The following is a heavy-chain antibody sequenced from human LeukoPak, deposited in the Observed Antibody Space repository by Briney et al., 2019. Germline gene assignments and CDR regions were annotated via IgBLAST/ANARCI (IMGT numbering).Heavy chain of an antibody. CDR2: IYYSGST. CDR3: ARLGGSAYDFWSGYQDY. CDR1: GGSISSYY. Sequence: SETLSLTCTVSGGSISSYYWSWIRQPPGKGLEWIGYIYYSGSTNYNPSLKSRVTISVDTSNNQFSLKLSSVTAADTAVYYCARLGGSAYDFWSGYQDYWGQGTLVTVSS. V-gene: IGHV4-59*08. D-gene: IGHD3-3*01. J-gene: IGHJ4*02.